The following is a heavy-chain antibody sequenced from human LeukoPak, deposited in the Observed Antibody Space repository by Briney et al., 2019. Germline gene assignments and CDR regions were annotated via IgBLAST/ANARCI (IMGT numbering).Heavy chain of an antibody. J-gene: IGHJ6*04. D-gene: IGHD3-9*01. Sequence: SETLSLTCAVYGVSFSGYYWSWIRQPPGKGLXXXXXXNHRGSTNYNPSLKSRVTISVDTSKNQFSLKLSSVTAADTAVYYCAHSGQTTAYSNPIYYYGLDVWGEGTTVTVSS. CDR1: GVSFSGYY. V-gene: IGHV4-34*01. CDR2: XNHRGST. CDR3: AHSGQTTAYSNPIYYYGLDV.